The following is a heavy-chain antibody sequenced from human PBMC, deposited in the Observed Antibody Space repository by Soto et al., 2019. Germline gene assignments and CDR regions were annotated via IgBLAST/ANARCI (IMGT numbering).Heavy chain of an antibody. D-gene: IGHD1-26*01. J-gene: IGHJ6*02. V-gene: IGHV1-58*01. CDR2: IVVGSGNT. Sequence: SVKVSCKASGFTFTSSAVQWVRQARGQRLEWIGWIVVGSGNTNYAQKFQERVTITRDMSTSTAYMELSSLRSEDTAVYYCAAGKVGGPLVDYYYGMDVWGQGTTVTVSS. CDR1: GFTFTSSA. CDR3: AAGKVGGPLVDYYYGMDV.